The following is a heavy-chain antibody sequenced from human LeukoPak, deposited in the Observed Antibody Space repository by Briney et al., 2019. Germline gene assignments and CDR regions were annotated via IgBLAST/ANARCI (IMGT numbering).Heavy chain of an antibody. J-gene: IGHJ4*02. CDR2: INHSGST. V-gene: IGHV4-34*01. Sequence: PSETLSLTCAVYGGSFSGYYWSWIRQPPGKGLEWIGEINHSGSTNYNPSLKSRVTISVDTSKNQFSLKLSSVTAADTAVYYCARLYDFWSGYSCWGQGTLVTVS. CDR1: GGSFSGYY. D-gene: IGHD3-3*01. CDR3: ARLYDFWSGYSC.